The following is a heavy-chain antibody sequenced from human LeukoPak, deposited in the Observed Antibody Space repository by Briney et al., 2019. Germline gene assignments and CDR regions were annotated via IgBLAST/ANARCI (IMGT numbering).Heavy chain of an antibody. V-gene: IGHV3-15*01. J-gene: IGHJ4*02. D-gene: IGHD3-10*02. CDR2: IKSKTDGGTT. CDR3: TTASGYDYVRYY. CDR1: GFTFSNAW. Sequence: GGSLRLSFAASGFTFSNAWMSWVRQAPGKGLEWVGRIKSKTDGGTTDYGAPVKGRFTISRDDSKNTLYLQMNSLKTEDTAVYYCTTASGYDYVRYYWGQGTLVTVSS.